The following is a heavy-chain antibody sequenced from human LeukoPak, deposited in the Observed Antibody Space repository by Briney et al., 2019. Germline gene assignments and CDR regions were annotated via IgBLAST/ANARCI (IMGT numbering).Heavy chain of an antibody. J-gene: IGHJ4*02. CDR2: LIPIFGTA. Sequence: VPSVNVSCKASGGTFSIYAISWVRQAPGKGLEWMGGLIPIFGTANYAQKFQGRDTNTADESTSTVYMELSSLRSEDTAVYYCASEGFGELPYYWGQGTLVTVSS. CDR3: ASEGFGELPYY. D-gene: IGHD3-10*01. V-gene: IGHV1-69*01. CDR1: GGTFSIYA.